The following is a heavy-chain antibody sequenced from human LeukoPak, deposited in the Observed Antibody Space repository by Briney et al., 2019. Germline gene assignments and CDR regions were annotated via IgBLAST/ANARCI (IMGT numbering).Heavy chain of an antibody. CDR3: VRGGSGWYYFDY. Sequence: PGGSLRLSGAASGFTFTNYDMHWVRQVTGKGLEWVSAIGIAGDTYYPGSVRGRFTISRENAKNSLYLQMNSLRDGDTAVYYCVRGGSGWYYFDYWGQGTLVTVSS. J-gene: IGHJ4*02. CDR2: IGIAGDT. CDR1: GFTFTNYD. D-gene: IGHD6-19*01. V-gene: IGHV3-13*04.